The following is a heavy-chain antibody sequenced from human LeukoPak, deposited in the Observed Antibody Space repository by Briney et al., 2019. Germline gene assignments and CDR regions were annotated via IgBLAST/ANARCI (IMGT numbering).Heavy chain of an antibody. CDR2: ISSTSSTM. J-gene: IGHJ4*02. CDR1: GFTFSSYS. CDR3: ARDDPGEEPSYFDS. V-gene: IGHV3-48*01. Sequence: QPGGSLRLSCSASGFTFSSYSVNWVRQAPGKGLEWISYISSTSSTMYYADSVKGRFTISRDNAKNSLYLQMNSLRTEDTAVYYCARDDPGEEPSYFDSWGQGTLVTVSS. D-gene: IGHD1-14*01.